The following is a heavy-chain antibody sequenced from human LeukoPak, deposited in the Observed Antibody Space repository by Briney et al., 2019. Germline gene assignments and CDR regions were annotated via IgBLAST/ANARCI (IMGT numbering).Heavy chain of an antibody. CDR1: GDSISSGYY. D-gene: IGHD3-22*01. J-gene: IGHJ4*02. CDR2: INHSGST. V-gene: IGHV4-38-2*02. Sequence: SETLSLTCTVSGDSISSGYYWGWIRQPPGKGLEWIGIINHSGSTYYNPSLKSRITISVDTSKNQFSLKLSSVTAADTAVYYCAREVITTGYFDYWGQGTLVTVSS. CDR3: AREVITTGYFDY.